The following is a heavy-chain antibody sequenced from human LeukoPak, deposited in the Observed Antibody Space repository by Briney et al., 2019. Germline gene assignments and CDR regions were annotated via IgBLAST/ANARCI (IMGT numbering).Heavy chain of an antibody. Sequence: GGSLRLSCAASGLTVSGNYMTWVRQAPGKGLEWVSVIYSGGSTYYADSVKGQFTISRGSSKNTLYLQMNSLRPEDTAVYYCARDPYTSSWYWAFDIWGQGTMVTVSS. D-gene: IGHD6-13*01. CDR2: IYSGGST. V-gene: IGHV3-66*02. CDR3: ARDPYTSSWYWAFDI. J-gene: IGHJ3*02. CDR1: GLTVSGNY.